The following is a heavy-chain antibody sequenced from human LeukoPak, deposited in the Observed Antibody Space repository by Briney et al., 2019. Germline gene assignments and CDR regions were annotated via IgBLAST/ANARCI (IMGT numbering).Heavy chain of an antibody. D-gene: IGHD2/OR15-2a*01. CDR1: GYTFTSYY. Sequence: ASVKVSCKASGYTFTSYYMHWVRQAPGQGLEWMGIINPSGGSTSYAQKFQGRVTMTRDTSTSTVHMELSSLRSEDTAVYYCARVHLSYNPFDYWGQGTLVTVSS. CDR3: ARVHLSYNPFDY. V-gene: IGHV1-46*01. J-gene: IGHJ4*02. CDR2: INPSGGST.